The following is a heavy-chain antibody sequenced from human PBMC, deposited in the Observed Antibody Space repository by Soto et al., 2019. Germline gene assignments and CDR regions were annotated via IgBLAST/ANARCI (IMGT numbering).Heavy chain of an antibody. V-gene: IGHV1-18*01. Sequence: ASVKVSCKASGYTFTSYGISWVRQAPGQGLEWMGWISAYNGNTNYAQKLQGRVTMTTDTSTSTAYMELRSLRSDDTAVYYCARDPAYYDFWSGPRDWFDPWGQGTLVTVSS. CDR2: ISAYNGNT. J-gene: IGHJ5*02. CDR3: ARDPAYYDFWSGPRDWFDP. CDR1: GYTFTSYG. D-gene: IGHD3-3*01.